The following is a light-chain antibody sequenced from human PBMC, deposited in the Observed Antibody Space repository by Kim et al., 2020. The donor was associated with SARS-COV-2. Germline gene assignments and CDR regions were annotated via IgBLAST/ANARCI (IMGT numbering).Light chain of an antibody. CDR3: QQYGSSPYT. J-gene: IGKJ2*01. CDR2: GAS. V-gene: IGKV3-20*01. CDR1: QSVSSNY. Sequence: EIVLTQSPGTLSLSPGERATLSCRASQSVSSNYFAWYQQKPGQAPRLLVYGASTRPAGIPDRFTGSGSGTDFTLTINRLEPEDFAVYYCQQYGSSPYTFGQGTKVDIK.